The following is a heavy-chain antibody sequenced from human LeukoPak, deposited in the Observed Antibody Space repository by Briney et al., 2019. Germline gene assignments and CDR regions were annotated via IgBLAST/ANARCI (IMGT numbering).Heavy chain of an antibody. CDR2: IYHSGST. CDR3: ARGGYSYAVPLLY. D-gene: IGHD5-18*01. J-gene: IGHJ4*02. V-gene: IGHV4-38-2*01. Sequence: PSETLSLTCAVSGYSISSGYYWGWIRQPPGKGLEWIGSIYHSGSTYYNPSLKSRVTISVDTSKNQFSLKLSSVTAADTAVYCCARGGYSYAVPLLYWGQGTLVTVSS. CDR1: GYSISSGYY.